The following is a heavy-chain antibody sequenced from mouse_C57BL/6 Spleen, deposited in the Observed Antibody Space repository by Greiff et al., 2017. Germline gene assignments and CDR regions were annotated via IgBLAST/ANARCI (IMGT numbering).Heavy chain of an antibody. D-gene: IGHD1-1*01. CDR3: ASTVVATDYYAMDY. CDR1: GYTFTDYY. V-gene: IGHV1-76*01. CDR2: IYPGSGNT. J-gene: IGHJ4*01. Sequence: VQLQESGAELVRPGASVKLSCKASGYTFTDYYINWVKQRPGQGLEWIARIYPGSGNTYYNEKFKGKATLTAEKSSSTAYMQLSSLTSEDSAVYFCASTVVATDYYAMDYWGQGTSVTVSS.